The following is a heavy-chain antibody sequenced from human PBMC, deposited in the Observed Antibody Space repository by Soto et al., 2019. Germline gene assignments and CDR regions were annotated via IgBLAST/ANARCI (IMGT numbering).Heavy chain of an antibody. J-gene: IGHJ4*02. V-gene: IGHV2-5*02. D-gene: IGHD3-9*01. CDR2: IYWDEDK. Sequence: QITLKESGPTLVKPTQTLTLTCTFSGFSLSTHTVGVAWIRQPPGKALEWLALIYWDEDKRYSPSLKSRLTVSQDAAKSQVFLTLTNMDPVDTATYYCAHIVPFDYRLYNFELWGQGILVSVSS. CDR3: AHIVPFDYRLYNFEL. CDR1: GFSLSTHTVG.